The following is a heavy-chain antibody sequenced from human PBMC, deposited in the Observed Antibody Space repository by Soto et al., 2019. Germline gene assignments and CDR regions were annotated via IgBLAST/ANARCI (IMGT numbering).Heavy chain of an antibody. Sequence: QITLKESGPTLVKPTQTLTLTCTFSGFSLSTSGVGVGWIRQPPGKALEWLALIYWDDDKRYSPSLKSRLTITKDTSKNHVVLTMTNMDPVDTATYYCAHNTAIPPPNWFDPWGQGTLVTVSS. CDR3: AHNTAIPPPNWFDP. J-gene: IGHJ5*02. CDR1: GFSLSTSGVG. D-gene: IGHD2-21*02. V-gene: IGHV2-5*02. CDR2: IYWDDDK.